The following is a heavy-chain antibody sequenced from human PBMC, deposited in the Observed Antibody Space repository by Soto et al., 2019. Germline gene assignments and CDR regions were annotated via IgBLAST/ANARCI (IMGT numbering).Heavy chain of an antibody. CDR2: IYHSGST. J-gene: IGHJ4*02. CDR1: SGSISSSNW. CDR3: ARFGVALYYFDY. D-gene: IGHD3-10*01. Sequence: PSETLSLTCAVSSGSISSSNWWSWVRQPPGKGLEWIGEIYHSGSTNYNPSLKSRVTVSVDKSKNQFSLKLSSVTAADTAVYYCARFGVALYYFDYWDQGTLVTVSS. V-gene: IGHV4-4*02.